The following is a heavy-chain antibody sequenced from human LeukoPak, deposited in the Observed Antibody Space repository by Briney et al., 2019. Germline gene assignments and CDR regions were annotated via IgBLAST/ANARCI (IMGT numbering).Heavy chain of an antibody. CDR1: GFTFSSYG. V-gene: IGHV3-33*01. D-gene: IGHD2-15*01. Sequence: GGSLRLSCAASGFTFSSYGMHWVRQAPGKGLEWVAVIWYDGSNKYYADSVKGRFTISRDNSKNTLYLQMNSLRAEDRAVYYCARDWLVVAATGGLGYWGQGTLVTVSS. CDR2: IWYDGSNK. J-gene: IGHJ4*02. CDR3: ARDWLVVAATGGLGY.